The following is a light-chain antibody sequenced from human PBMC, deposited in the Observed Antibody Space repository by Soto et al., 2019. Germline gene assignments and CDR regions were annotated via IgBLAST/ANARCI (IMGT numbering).Light chain of an antibody. V-gene: IGLV2-14*01. J-gene: IGLJ2*01. CDR2: DVS. CDR1: SSDVGGYNY. Sequence: QSVLTQPASVSGSPGQSITISCTRTSSDVGGYNYVSWYQQHPGKAPKLMIYDVSNRPSGVSNRFSGSKSGNTASLTISGLQAEDEADYYCSSYTSSSTPVVFGGGTQLTV. CDR3: SSYTSSSTPVV.